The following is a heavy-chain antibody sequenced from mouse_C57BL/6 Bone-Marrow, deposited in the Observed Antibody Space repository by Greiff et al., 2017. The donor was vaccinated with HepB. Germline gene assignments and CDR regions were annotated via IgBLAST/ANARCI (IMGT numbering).Heavy chain of an antibody. J-gene: IGHJ4*01. D-gene: IGHD2-3*01. CDR1: GYSITSGYY. Sequence: EVKLMESGPGLVKPSQSLSLTCSVTGYSITSGYYWNWIRQFPGNKLEWMGYISYDGSNNYNPSLKNRISITRDTSKNQFFLKLNSVTTEDTATYYCAREWLLRGDAMDYWGQGTSVTVSS. V-gene: IGHV3-6*01. CDR3: AREWLLRGDAMDY. CDR2: ISYDGSN.